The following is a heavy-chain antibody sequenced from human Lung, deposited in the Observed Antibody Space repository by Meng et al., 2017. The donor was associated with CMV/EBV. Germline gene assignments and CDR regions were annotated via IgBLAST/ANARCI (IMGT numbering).Heavy chain of an antibody. CDR3: AKPRSGFVVVPAAIDS. CDR1: GFPFSGHA. CDR2: MSYDGSKT. Sequence: GGSLRLXCAASGFPFSGHAMHWVRQAPGKGLEWVALMSYDGSKTFYADFVKGRFTISRDNSRNTLYLQMSGLRTDDTAVYYCAKPRSGFVVVPAAIDSWGQGTXVTVSS. J-gene: IGHJ4*02. D-gene: IGHD2-2*01. V-gene: IGHV3-30*04.